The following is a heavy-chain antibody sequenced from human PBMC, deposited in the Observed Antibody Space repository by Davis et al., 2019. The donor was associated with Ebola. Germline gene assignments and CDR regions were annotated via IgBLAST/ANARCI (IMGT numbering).Heavy chain of an antibody. Sequence: GESLKISCAASGFTFSSYVMSCVRQAPGKGLEWVSAISGSGGSTYYADSVKGRFTISRDNSKNTLYLQMNSLRAEDTAVYYCAKSVLGYCSGGSCYWVRYYYYGMDVWGQGTTVTVSS. J-gene: IGHJ6*02. CDR1: GFTFSSYV. V-gene: IGHV3-23*01. D-gene: IGHD2-15*01. CDR2: ISGSGGST. CDR3: AKSVLGYCSGGSCYWVRYYYYGMDV.